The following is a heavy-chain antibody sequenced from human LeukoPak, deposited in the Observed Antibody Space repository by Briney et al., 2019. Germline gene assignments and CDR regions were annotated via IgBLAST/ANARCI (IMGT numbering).Heavy chain of an antibody. Sequence: GGSLRLSCAASGFTFSSYARSWVRQAPGKGLEWVSAISGSGGSTYYADSVKGRFTISRHNSKTTLYLQVNSLRAEDTAVYYCAKDRGRGQLLSFDYWGQGTLVTVSS. J-gene: IGHJ4*02. CDR3: AKDRGRGQLLSFDY. D-gene: IGHD2-2*01. CDR1: GFTFSSYA. CDR2: ISGSGGST. V-gene: IGHV3-23*01.